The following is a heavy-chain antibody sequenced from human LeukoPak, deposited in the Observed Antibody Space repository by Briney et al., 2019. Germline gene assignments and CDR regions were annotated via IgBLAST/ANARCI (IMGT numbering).Heavy chain of an antibody. D-gene: IGHD1-7*01. J-gene: IGHJ4*02. CDR1: GGSINSNYYY. CDR3: SAERAGTIVDF. CDR2: IYSRGGT. Sequence: PETLSLTCTVSGGSINSNYYYWGWIRQPPGKGLEWIGSIYSRGGTYSNPSLQSRLTISVDTSKNQFSLSLNSVTAADTAVYYCSAERAGTIVDFWGQGTLVAVSS. V-gene: IGHV4-39*01.